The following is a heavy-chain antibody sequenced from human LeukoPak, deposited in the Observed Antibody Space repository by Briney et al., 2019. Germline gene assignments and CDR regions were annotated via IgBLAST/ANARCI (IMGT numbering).Heavy chain of an antibody. CDR1: GYSIGRSYY. CDR3: AREPPITIFGVVTDAFDI. J-gene: IGHJ3*02. Sequence: SETLSLTCTVSGYSIGRSYYWGWIRQPPGKGLEWIGSIYYSGSSYYNPSLKSRVTISVDMSKNQFSLKLSSVTAADTAVYYCAREPPITIFGVVTDAFDIWGQGTMVTVSS. CDR2: IYYSGSS. V-gene: IGHV4-38-2*02. D-gene: IGHD3-3*01.